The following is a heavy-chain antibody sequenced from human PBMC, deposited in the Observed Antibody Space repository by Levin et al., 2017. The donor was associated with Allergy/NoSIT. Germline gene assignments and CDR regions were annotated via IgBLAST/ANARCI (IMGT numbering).Heavy chain of an antibody. Sequence: GGSLRLSCAASGFTFSSYGMHWVRQAPGKGLEWVAVISYDGSNKYYADSVKGRFTIARDNSKNTLYLQMNSLRAEDTAVYYCAKDLRVGGYSGYDSGGNDYWGQGTLVTVSS. CDR2: ISYDGSNK. J-gene: IGHJ4*02. CDR3: AKDLRVGGYSGYDSGGNDY. D-gene: IGHD5-12*01. CDR1: GFTFSSYG. V-gene: IGHV3-30*18.